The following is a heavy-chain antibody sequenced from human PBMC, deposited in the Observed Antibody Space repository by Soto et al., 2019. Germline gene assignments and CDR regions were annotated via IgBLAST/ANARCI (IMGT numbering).Heavy chain of an antibody. CDR2: SSNSGTFA. Sequence: GGSLRLSCAASGFTFNEYYMSWIRQAPGKGLEWISYSSNSGTFARYADSVKGRFSISRDNAKNSLYLQINSLRGDDTAIYYCARSGDNYNLLDYWGQGTPVTVSS. J-gene: IGHJ4*02. D-gene: IGHD1-1*01. CDR1: GFTFNEYY. V-gene: IGHV3-11*06. CDR3: ARSGDNYNLLDY.